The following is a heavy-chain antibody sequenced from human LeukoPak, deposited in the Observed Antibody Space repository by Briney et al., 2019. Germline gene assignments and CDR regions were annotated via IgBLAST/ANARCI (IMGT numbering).Heavy chain of an antibody. J-gene: IGHJ4*03. D-gene: IGHD3-10*01. CDR3: ARVSWKYYGSGTDEFGY. CDR1: GFTFSRYK. Sequence: WGSLTFTCAASGFTFSRYKMSWVRQAPGKGREWVANIKKGGTEKYYVDSVKGRFTISRDNAKNSLYLQMNSLRAEDTAVYYCARVSWKYYGSGTDEFGYWGPGT. V-gene: IGHV3-7*01. CDR2: IKKGGTEK.